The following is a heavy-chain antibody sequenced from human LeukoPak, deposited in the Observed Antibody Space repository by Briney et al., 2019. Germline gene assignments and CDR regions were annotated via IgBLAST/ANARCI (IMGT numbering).Heavy chain of an antibody. CDR1: GGSISSYY. CDR3: ASYKRRGYCSGGSCYSN. V-gene: IGHV4-4*07. D-gene: IGHD2-15*01. J-gene: IGHJ4*02. Sequence: PSETLSLTCTVSGGSISSYYWSWIRQPAGKGLEWIGRIYTSGSTNYNPSLKSRVTISVDTSKNQFSLKLSSVTAADTAVYYCASYKRRGYCSGGSCYSNWGQGTLVTVSS. CDR2: IYTSGST.